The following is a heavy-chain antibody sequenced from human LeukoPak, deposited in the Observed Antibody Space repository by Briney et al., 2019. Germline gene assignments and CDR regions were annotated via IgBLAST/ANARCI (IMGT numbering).Heavy chain of an antibody. V-gene: IGHV3-33*01. CDR2: IWYDGSNK. D-gene: IGHD4-17*01. CDR3: ARGYDYGDYGVVE. CDR1: GFTFSNYG. J-gene: IGHJ4*02. Sequence: AGGSLRLSCAASGFTFSNYGMHWVRQAPGKGLEWVAVIWYDGSNKYYSDSVRGRFTISRGNSKNTLYLQMNSLRAEDTAVYYCARGYDYGDYGVVEWGQGTLVTVSS.